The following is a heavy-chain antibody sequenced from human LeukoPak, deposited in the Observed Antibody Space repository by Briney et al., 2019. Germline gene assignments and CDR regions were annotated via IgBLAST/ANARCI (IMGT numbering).Heavy chain of an antibody. J-gene: IGHJ6*03. D-gene: IGHD3-16*01. CDR3: AKEGECGLYKPYYMDV. Sequence: QSGGSLRLSCAASGFTFSSYAMSWVRQAPGKGLEWVSAISGSGGSTYYADSVKGRFTISRDNSKNTLYLQMNSLRAEDTAVYNCAKEGECGLYKPYYMDVWGKGPRVTVSS. CDR1: GFTFSSYA. CDR2: ISGSGGST. V-gene: IGHV3-23*01.